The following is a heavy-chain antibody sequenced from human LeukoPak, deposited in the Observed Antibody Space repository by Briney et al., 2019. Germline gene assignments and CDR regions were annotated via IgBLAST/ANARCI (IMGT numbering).Heavy chain of an antibody. D-gene: IGHD2-8*01. J-gene: IGHJ6*02. CDR3: ARGTLRGANGAYGMDV. Sequence: SETLSLTCTVSSGSISNYYWSWIRQPPGKGLEWIGYVSSSGSTKYNPSLISRVTISVDTSKSQFSLRLTSVTSTDTAVYYCARGTLRGANGAYGMDVWGQGTTVTVSS. V-gene: IGHV4-59*01. CDR1: SGSISNYY. CDR2: VSSSGST.